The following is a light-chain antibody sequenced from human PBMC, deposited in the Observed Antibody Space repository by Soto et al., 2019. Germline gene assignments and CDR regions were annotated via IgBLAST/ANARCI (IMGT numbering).Light chain of an antibody. CDR1: QSVTSSF. CDR2: GAS. J-gene: IGKJ2*01. V-gene: IGKV3-20*01. CDR3: QLYGSYMFT. Sequence: EVVLPQSPGTLSLSPGERATLSCRTSQSVTSSFLSWFQQKPGQPPRLLLYGASRRATGTPDRFSGSGSGTDFTLIISRLEPEDSAVYHCQLYGSYMFTCGQGTKLEI.